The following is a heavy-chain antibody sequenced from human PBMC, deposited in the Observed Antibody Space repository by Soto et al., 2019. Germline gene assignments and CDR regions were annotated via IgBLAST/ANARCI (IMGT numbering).Heavy chain of an antibody. J-gene: IGHJ4*02. Sequence: PGGSLRLSCAASEFTFTTYAMSWVRQAPGKGLKWVSAISGNVGSTSYADSVKGRFTISRDNSKNTLYLQMNSLRAEDTAVYYCAIPSGLTGTGPNYRGKGTLGTVS. V-gene: IGHV3-23*01. CDR2: ISGNVGST. D-gene: IGHD3-9*01. CDR1: EFTFTTYA. CDR3: AIPSGLTGTGPNY.